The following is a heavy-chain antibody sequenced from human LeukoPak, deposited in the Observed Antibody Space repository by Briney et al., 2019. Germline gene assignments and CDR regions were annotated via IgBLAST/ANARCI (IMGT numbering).Heavy chain of an antibody. Sequence: PGGSLRLSCAASGFTFSSYGMHWVRQAPGKGLEGVAVISYDGRNKYYADSVKGRFTISRDNSKNTMYLQMNSLRAEDTAVYYCARDPRSGWYTIDYWGQGTLVTVSS. CDR1: GFTFSSYG. J-gene: IGHJ4*02. CDR3: ARDPRSGWYTIDY. CDR2: ISYDGRNK. V-gene: IGHV3-30*04. D-gene: IGHD6-19*01.